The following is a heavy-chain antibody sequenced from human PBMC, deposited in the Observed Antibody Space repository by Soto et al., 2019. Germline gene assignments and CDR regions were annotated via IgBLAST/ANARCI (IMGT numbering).Heavy chain of an antibody. J-gene: IGHJ6*02. Sequence: SQTLSLTCPVSGGSVCSGRHYWSWIREPPGKGLEWIGYIYYSGSTNYNPSLKSRVTISVDTSKNQFSLKLSSVTAADTAVYYCARGDGYNYPINYYYYGMDVWGQGTTVTVSS. D-gene: IGHD5-12*01. CDR2: IYYSGST. V-gene: IGHV4-61*01. CDR1: GGSVCSGRHY. CDR3: ARGDGYNYPINYYYYGMDV.